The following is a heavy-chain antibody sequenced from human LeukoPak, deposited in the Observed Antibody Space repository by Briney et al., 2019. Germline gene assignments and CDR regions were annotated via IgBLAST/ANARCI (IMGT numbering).Heavy chain of an antibody. CDR3: ARVRYSGYVPY. CDR1: GGSFSGYY. V-gene: IGHV4-34*01. J-gene: IGHJ4*02. Sequence: SETLSLTCAVYGGSFSGYYWSWIRQPPGKGLEWIGEINHSGSTNYNPSLKSRVTISVDTSKNQFSLKLSPVTAADTAVYYCARVRYSGYVPYWGQGTLVTVSS. CDR2: INHSGST. D-gene: IGHD5-12*01.